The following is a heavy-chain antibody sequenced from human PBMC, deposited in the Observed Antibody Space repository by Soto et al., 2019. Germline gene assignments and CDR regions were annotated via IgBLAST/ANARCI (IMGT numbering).Heavy chain of an antibody. CDR2: ISYDGSNK. V-gene: IGHV3-30-3*01. D-gene: IGHD3-16*02. Sequence: QVQLVESGGGVVQPGRSLRLSCAASGFTFSSYAMHWVRQAPGKGLEWVAVISYDGSNKYYADSVKGRFTISRDNYKNTLYLQMNSLRAEDTAVYYCARRMITFGGVIVIPNADYWGQGTLVTVSS. CDR1: GFTFSSYA. J-gene: IGHJ4*02. CDR3: ARRMITFGGVIVIPNADY.